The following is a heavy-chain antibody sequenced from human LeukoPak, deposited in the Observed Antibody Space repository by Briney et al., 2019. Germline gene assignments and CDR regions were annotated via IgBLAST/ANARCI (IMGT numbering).Heavy chain of an antibody. CDR3: TRDEDIVVVVAATGFDY. CDR1: GFTFSSYW. J-gene: IGHJ4*02. Sequence: GGSLRLSCAASGFTFSSYWMSWFRQAPGKGLKWVGFIRSKSYGGTTEYATSVKGRFTISRDDSKSIAYLQMNSLKTEDTAVYYCTRDEDIVVVVAATGFDYWGQGTLVTVSS. D-gene: IGHD2-15*01. V-gene: IGHV3-49*03. CDR2: IRSKSYGGTT.